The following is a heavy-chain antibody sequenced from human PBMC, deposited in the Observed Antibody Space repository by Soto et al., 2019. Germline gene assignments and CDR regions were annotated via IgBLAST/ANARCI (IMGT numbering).Heavy chain of an antibody. V-gene: IGHV3-33*01. D-gene: IGHD3-10*01. CDR3: ARDSSAFDI. Sequence: QVQLVESGGGVVQPGRSLRLSCAASEFTFSSYGMHWVRQAPGKGLEWVAVIWYDGSNKYYADSVKGRFTISRDNSKNTLYLQMNSLRAEDTAVYYCARDSSAFDIWGQGTMVTVSS. J-gene: IGHJ3*02. CDR2: IWYDGSNK. CDR1: EFTFSSYG.